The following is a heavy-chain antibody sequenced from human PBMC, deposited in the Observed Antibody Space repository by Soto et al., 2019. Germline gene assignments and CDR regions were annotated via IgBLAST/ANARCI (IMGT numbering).Heavy chain of an antibody. CDR1: GFTCGNSW. CDR2: INADGSSI. J-gene: IGHJ4*02. V-gene: IGHV3-74*01. Sequence: GGSLRLSCAASGFTCGNSWMHWVRQAPGKGLVWLSHINADGSSIRYADSVRGRLTISRDNAKNTLFLQMSSLTAEDTAVYFCARDRLNNAYNTFFDYWGQGTLVTVSS. CDR3: ARDRLNNAYNTFFDY. D-gene: IGHD1-1*01.